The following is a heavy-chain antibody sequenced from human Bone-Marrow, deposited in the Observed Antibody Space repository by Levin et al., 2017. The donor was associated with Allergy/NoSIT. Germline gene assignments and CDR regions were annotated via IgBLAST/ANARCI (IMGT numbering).Heavy chain of an antibody. CDR2: ISYDGSSK. D-gene: IGHD5-24*01. Sequence: PGGSLRLSCAASRFTFSSYALHWVRQAPGKGLEWVALISYDGSSKYYAESVQGRFIISRDNSKNTLYLQVSSLRTEDTAVYFCAKDLGDGYNAWGAFDVWGQGTMVTVSS. CDR3: AKDLGDGYNAWGAFDV. J-gene: IGHJ3*01. CDR1: RFTFSSYA. V-gene: IGHV3-30*04.